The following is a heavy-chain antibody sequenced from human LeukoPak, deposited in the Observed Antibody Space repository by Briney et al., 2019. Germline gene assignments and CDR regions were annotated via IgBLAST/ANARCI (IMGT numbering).Heavy chain of an antibody. Sequence: PGGTLRLSCAASGFTFSSYGMSWVRQAPGKGLEWVSAISGSGGSTYYADSVKGRFTISRDNSKNTLYLQMNSLRAEDTAVYYCAKDAQSGYPEGHFDYWGQGTLVTVSS. CDR3: AKDAQSGYPEGHFDY. V-gene: IGHV3-23*01. J-gene: IGHJ4*02. D-gene: IGHD1-1*01. CDR2: ISGSGGST. CDR1: GFTFSSYG.